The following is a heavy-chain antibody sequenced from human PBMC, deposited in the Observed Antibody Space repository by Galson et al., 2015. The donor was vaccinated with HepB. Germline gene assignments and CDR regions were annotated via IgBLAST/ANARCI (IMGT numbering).Heavy chain of an antibody. D-gene: IGHD2-8*01. CDR1: GGTISDYY. CDR3: ARNGFDY. Sequence: SETLSLTCAVSGGTISDYYWSWIREPPGKGLEWIGYISHTGSTNYGPSLKSRVTISLDTSKNQFSLMLTSVTAADTAVYYCARNGFDYWGQGTLVTVSS. V-gene: IGHV4-59*08. J-gene: IGHJ4*02. CDR2: ISHTGST.